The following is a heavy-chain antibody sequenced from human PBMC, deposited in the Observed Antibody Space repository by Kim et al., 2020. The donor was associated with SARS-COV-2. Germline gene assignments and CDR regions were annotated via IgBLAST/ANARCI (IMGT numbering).Heavy chain of an antibody. CDR3: ARDFGGNLDY. J-gene: IGHJ4*02. V-gene: IGHV1-18*01. D-gene: IGHD2-15*01. Sequence: NRNSAQKFQGRVTMTIDTFTKTAYMELRSLRSDDTAVYYCARDFGGNLDYWGQGTLVTVSS. CDR2: NR.